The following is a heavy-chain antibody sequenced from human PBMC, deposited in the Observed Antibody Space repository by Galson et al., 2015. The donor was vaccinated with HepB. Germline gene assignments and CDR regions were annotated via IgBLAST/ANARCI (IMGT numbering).Heavy chain of an antibody. V-gene: IGHV4-4*07. CDR3: ARESRNPDYDCWSGYYDAPALDY. J-gene: IGHJ4*02. CDR1: GGSISSYY. D-gene: IGHD3-3*01. CDR2: IYTSGST. Sequence: LSLTCTVSGGSISSYYWSWIRQPAGKGLEWIGRIYTSGSTNYNPSLKSQVTMSVDTSKNQFSLRLSSVTAADTAVYYCARESRNPDYDCWSGYYDAPALDYWGQGTLVTVSS.